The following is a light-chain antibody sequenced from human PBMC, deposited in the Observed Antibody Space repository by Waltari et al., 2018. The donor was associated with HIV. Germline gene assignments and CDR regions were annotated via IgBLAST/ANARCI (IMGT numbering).Light chain of an antibody. CDR3: ATWDDSLSGWV. Sequence: QSVLTQPPSVSGAPGQRVTISCTGGSSNIGADYDVHWYQQIPGTAPKLLISGNKTRPSGVPDRFSASKSGTSASLAITGLQSEDEADYYCATWDDSLSGWVFGGGTKLTVL. V-gene: IGLV1-40*01. J-gene: IGLJ3*02. CDR1: SSNIGADYD. CDR2: GNK.